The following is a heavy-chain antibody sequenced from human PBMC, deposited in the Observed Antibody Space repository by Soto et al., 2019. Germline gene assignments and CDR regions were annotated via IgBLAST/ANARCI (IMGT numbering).Heavy chain of an antibody. V-gene: IGHV4-39*01. D-gene: IGHD3-16*02. CDR3: ARRWDSIVEFDY. J-gene: IGHJ4*02. CDR2: IYYSGST. CDR1: GGSIGSSSYY. Sequence: LETMSLTCTVSGGSIGSSSYYWGWIRQPPGKGLEWIGSIYYSGSTYYNPSLKSRVTVSVDTSKNQFSLKLSSVTAADTAVYYCARRWDSIVEFDYWGQGTLDTVSP.